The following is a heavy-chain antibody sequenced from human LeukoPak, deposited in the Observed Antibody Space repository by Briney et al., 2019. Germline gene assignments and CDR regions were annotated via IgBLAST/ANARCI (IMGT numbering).Heavy chain of an antibody. CDR1: GFTFSSYG. Sequence: PGRSLRLSCAASGFTFSSYGMHWVRQAPGKGLEWVAFIWYDGGNKYYADSVKGRFTISRDNSKNTLYLQMNSLRAEDTAVYYCARVAVGYCSSTSCYGDYWGQGTLVTVPS. D-gene: IGHD2-2*01. J-gene: IGHJ4*02. V-gene: IGHV3-33*01. CDR2: IWYDGGNK. CDR3: ARVAVGYCSSTSCYGDY.